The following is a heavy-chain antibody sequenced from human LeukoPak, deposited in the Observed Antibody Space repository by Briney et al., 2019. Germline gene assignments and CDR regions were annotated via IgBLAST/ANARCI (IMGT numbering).Heavy chain of an antibody. D-gene: IGHD3-22*01. V-gene: IGHV3-7*01. Sequence: GGSLRLSCEGSGFTFSNYWMGWVRQAPGKGLQWVANIKTDGSEKYYVDSVKGRFTISRDNAKNSLYLQMNSLRAEDTAVYYCATYSSLNRREFQFWGQGTLLTVSS. CDR3: ATYSSLNRREFQF. CDR2: IKTDGSEK. CDR1: GFTFSNYW. J-gene: IGHJ1*01.